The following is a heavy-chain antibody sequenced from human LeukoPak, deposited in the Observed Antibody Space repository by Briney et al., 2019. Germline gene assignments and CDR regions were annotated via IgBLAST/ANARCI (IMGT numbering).Heavy chain of an antibody. CDR2: INSDGSWT. Sequence: GGSLRLSCAASGNYWMHWVRQAPGKGLVWVSHINSDGSWTSYADSVKGRFTISRDNAQNSLYLQMNGLRAEDTAVYYCAGRSCTNGVCPFDYWGQGTLVTVSS. V-gene: IGHV3-74*01. CDR3: AGRSCTNGVCPFDY. J-gene: IGHJ4*02. CDR1: GNYW. D-gene: IGHD2-8*01.